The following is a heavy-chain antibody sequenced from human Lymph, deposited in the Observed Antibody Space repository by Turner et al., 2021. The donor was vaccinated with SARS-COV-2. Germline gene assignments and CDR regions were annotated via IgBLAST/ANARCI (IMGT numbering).Heavy chain of an antibody. D-gene: IGHD3-3*01. CDR2: ISYDGSNK. CDR3: ARDDRKFWSGYYTHYYYYGMDV. J-gene: IGHJ6*02. Sequence: QVQLVESGGGVVQPGRSLRLSCAASGFTFSSYAMHWVRQAPGKGLEWVAVISYDGSNKNYADSVKGRFTISRDNSKNTLYLQMNSLRAGDTAVYYCARDDRKFWSGYYTHYYYYGMDVWGQGTTVTVSS. CDR1: GFTFSSYA. V-gene: IGHV3-30*04.